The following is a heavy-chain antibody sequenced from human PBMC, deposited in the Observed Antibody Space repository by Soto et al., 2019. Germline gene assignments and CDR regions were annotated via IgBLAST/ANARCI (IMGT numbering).Heavy chain of an antibody. CDR2: ISSSSSTI. CDR3: AREGCSSTSCYLVNYYYHYGMDV. J-gene: IGHJ6*02. CDR1: GFTFSSYS. D-gene: IGHD2-2*01. Sequence: GGTLRLSCAASGFTFSSYSMNWVRQAPGKGLEWVPYISSSSSTIYYADSVKGRFTISRDNAKNSLYLQMNSLRDEDTAVYYCAREGCSSTSCYLVNYYYHYGMDVWGQGTTVTVSS. V-gene: IGHV3-48*02.